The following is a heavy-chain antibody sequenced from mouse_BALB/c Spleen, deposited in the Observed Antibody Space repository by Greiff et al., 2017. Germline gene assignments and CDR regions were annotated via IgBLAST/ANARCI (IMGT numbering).Heavy chain of an antibody. Sequence: QVQLQQSGPEVVRPGVSVKISCKGSGYTFPDYAMHWVKQSPAQSLEWIGVISPYNGNTNYNQKFKGKATMTVDKSSSTAYMELARLTSEDSAIYYCASAAYDGLYEGYFDVWGAGTTVTVSS. J-gene: IGHJ1*01. CDR2: ISPYNGNT. CDR3: ASAAYDGLYEGYFDV. CDR1: GYTFPDYA. D-gene: IGHD2-3*01. V-gene: IGHV1-67*01.